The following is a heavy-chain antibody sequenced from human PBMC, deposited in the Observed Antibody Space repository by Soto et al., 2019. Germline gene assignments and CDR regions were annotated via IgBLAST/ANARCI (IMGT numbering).Heavy chain of an antibody. D-gene: IGHD3-9*01. CDR3: ARLLYDILTGYPNWFDP. CDR2: IYYSGST. Sequence: SETLSLTCTVAGGSISSSSYYWGWIRQPPGKGLEWIGSIYYSGSTYYNPSLKSRVTISVDTSKNQFSLKLSSVTAADTAVYYCARLLYDILTGYPNWFDPWGQGTLVTVSS. V-gene: IGHV4-39*01. J-gene: IGHJ5*02. CDR1: GGSISSSSYY.